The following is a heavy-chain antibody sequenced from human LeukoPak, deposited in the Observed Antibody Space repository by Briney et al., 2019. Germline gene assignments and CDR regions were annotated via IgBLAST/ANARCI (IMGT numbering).Heavy chain of an antibody. CDR1: GFTFSSYS. Sequence: GGSLRLSCAASGFTFSSYSMNWVRQAPGKGLEWVSYISSSSSTIYCADSVKGRFTISRDNAKNSLYLQMNSLRAEDTAAYYCARGEAYYYDSSGYSAWGQGTLVTVSS. V-gene: IGHV3-48*01. CDR2: ISSSSSTI. D-gene: IGHD3-22*01. J-gene: IGHJ5*02. CDR3: ARGEAYYYDSSGYSA.